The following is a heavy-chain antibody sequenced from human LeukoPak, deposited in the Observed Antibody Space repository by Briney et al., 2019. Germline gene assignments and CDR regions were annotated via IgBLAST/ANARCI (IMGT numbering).Heavy chain of an antibody. J-gene: IGHJ4*02. CDR2: IYYSGST. Sequence: SETLSLTCTVSGGSISSSSYYWGWIRQPPGKGLEWIGSIYYSGSTYYNPSLKSRVTISVDTSKNQFSLKLSSVTAAHRAVYYCARAVWGGGSGPRFDYWGQGTLVTVSS. D-gene: IGHD2-15*01. V-gene: IGHV4-39*07. CDR3: ARAVWGGGSGPRFDY. CDR1: GGSISSSSYY.